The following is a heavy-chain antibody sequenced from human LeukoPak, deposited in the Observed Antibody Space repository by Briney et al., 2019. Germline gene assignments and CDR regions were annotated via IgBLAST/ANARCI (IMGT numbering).Heavy chain of an antibody. Sequence: PGGSLRLSCAASRFTFSNSWMTWVRQAPGEGLEWVANINPDGSVKNYVGSVKGRFTISRDNAKNSLYLEMNSLRAEDTAVYYCARRVGWNDVEIDYWGQGTLVTVSS. CDR2: INPDGSVK. V-gene: IGHV3-7*01. J-gene: IGHJ4*02. D-gene: IGHD1-1*01. CDR3: ARRVGWNDVEIDY. CDR1: RFTFSNSW.